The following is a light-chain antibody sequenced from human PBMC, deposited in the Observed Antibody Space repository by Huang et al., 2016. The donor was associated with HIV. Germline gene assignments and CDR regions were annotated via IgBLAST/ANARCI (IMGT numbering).Light chain of an antibody. CDR1: RYISTF. V-gene: IGKV1-27*01. CDR2: AAS. J-gene: IGKJ1*01. Sequence: MTQSPHSLSASIGDRVTLTCRASRYISTFLAWYQQKPGKPPRLLIYAASILHSGVPSRFRGGGSGTNFTLTVSSLQPENVANYYCQKYDSAPRTFDQETKLEL. CDR3: QKYDSAPRT.